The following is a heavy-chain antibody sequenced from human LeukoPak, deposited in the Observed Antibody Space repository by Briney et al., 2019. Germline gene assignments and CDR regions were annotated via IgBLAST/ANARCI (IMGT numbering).Heavy chain of an antibody. V-gene: IGHV3-23*01. CDR2: LRGNGDT. CDR1: GFTFSSYA. D-gene: IGHD5-24*01. J-gene: IGHJ4*02. Sequence: GGSLRLSCAASGFTFSSYAMSWVREAPARGLEWVSSLRGNGDTFYADSVKGRFTLSRDESRNTVYLHLNNLRVEDTAVYYCAKARWVSNADAVLWGLGTVVTVSS. CDR3: AKARWVSNADAVL.